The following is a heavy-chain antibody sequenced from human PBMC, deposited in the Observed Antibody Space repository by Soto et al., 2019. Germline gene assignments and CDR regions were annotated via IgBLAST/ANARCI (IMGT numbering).Heavy chain of an antibody. CDR1: GGTFSSYT. CDR3: ARDTSITIFGVAS. CDR2: IIPILGIA. V-gene: IGHV1-69*04. J-gene: IGHJ3*01. D-gene: IGHD3-3*01. Sequence: GASVKVSCKASGGTFSSYTISWVRQAPGQGLEWMGRIIPILGIANYAQKFQGRVTITADKSTSTAYMELSSLRSEDTAVYYCARDTSITIFGVASWGQGTMVTVSS.